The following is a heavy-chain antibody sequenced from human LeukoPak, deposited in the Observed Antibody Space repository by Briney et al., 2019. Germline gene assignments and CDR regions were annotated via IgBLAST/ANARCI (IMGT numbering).Heavy chain of an antibody. V-gene: IGHV1-24*01. CDR2: FDPEDGET. CDR1: GYTLTELS. CDR3: ATASVRGGIPIVGATAGGADDAFDI. D-gene: IGHD1-26*01. Sequence: GASVKVSCKVSGYTLTELSMHWVRQAPGKGLEWMGGFDPEDGETIYAQKFQGGVTMTEDTSTDTAYMELSSLRSEDTAVYYCATASVRGGIPIVGATAGGADDAFDIWGQGTMVTVSS. J-gene: IGHJ3*02.